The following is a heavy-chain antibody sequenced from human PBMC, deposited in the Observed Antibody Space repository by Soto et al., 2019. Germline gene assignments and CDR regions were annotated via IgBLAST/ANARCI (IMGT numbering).Heavy chain of an antibody. CDR3: ARGLGSPALQTYYYYYYMDV. CDR2: INHSGST. CDR1: GGSFSCYD. J-gene: IGHJ6*03. Sequence: PSETMSLTCAVYGGSFSCYDWSWIRQPPGKGLEWIGEINHSGSTNYNPSLKSRVTISVDTSKNQFSLKLSSVTAADTAVYYCARGLGSPALQTYYYYYYMDVWGKGTTVTVSS. D-gene: IGHD4-4*01. V-gene: IGHV4-34*01.